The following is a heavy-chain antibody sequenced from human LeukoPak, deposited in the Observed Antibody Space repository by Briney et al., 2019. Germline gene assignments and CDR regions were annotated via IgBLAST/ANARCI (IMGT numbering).Heavy chain of an antibody. CDR3: AREGAYCSSTSCPDPEAATADDAFDI. D-gene: IGHD2-2*01. CDR1: GFTFSSYS. Sequence: GGSLRLSCAASGFTFSSYSMNWVRQAPGKGLEWVLSISSSSSYIYYADSVKGRFTISRDNAKNSLYLQMNSLRAEDTAVYYCAREGAYCSSTSCPDPEAATADDAFDIWGQGTMVTVSS. V-gene: IGHV3-21*04. CDR2: ISSSSSYI. J-gene: IGHJ3*02.